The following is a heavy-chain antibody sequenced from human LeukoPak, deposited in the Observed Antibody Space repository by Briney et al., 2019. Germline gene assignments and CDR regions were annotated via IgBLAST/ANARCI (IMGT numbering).Heavy chain of an antibody. V-gene: IGHV3-30-3*01. CDR1: GFTLSSYA. CDR2: ISYDGSNK. J-gene: IGHJ4*02. CDR3: AKGPYLWFGELSCDY. Sequence: GRSLRLSCAASGFTLSSYAMHWVRQAPGKGLEWVAVISYDGSNKYYADSVKGRFTISRDNSKNTLYLQMNSLRAEDTAVYYCAKGPYLWFGELSCDYWGQGTLVTVSS. D-gene: IGHD3-10*01.